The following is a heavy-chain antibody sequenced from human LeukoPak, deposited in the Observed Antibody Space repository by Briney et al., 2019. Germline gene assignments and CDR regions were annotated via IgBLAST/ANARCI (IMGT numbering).Heavy chain of an antibody. Sequence: GESLKISCQGSGYTFPIYWIGWVRQTPGKGLEWMGIIYPSDSHTIYSPSFQGQVTVSADKSIGTAYLQWSSLKASDTAIYYCVRHYRPPQDSRAAKPTGYYYYYMDVWGTGTTVIVSS. CDR2: IYPSDSHT. CDR3: VRHYRPPQDSRAAKPTGYYYYYMDV. V-gene: IGHV5-51*01. D-gene: IGHD3-16*02. CDR1: GYTFPIYW. J-gene: IGHJ6*03.